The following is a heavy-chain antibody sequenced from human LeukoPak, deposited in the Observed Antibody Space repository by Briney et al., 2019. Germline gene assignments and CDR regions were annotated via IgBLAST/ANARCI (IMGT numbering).Heavy chain of an antibody. Sequence: GGSLRLSCAASGFTFSSYGMHWVRQAPGKGLEWVSVIYSGGSTYYADSVKGRFTISRDSSKNTLYLQMNSLRAEDTAVYYCASISGYDSSFDYWGQGTLVTVSS. CDR2: IYSGGST. D-gene: IGHD5-12*01. V-gene: IGHV3-NL1*01. J-gene: IGHJ4*02. CDR1: GFTFSSYG. CDR3: ASISGYDSSFDY.